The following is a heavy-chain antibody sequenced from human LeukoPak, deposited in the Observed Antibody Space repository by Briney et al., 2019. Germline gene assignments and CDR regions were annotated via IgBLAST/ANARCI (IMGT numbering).Heavy chain of an antibody. Sequence: GGSLRLSCAASGFTFDDYAMHWVRQAPGKGLEWVSGISWNSGSIGYADSVKGRFTISRDNAKNSLYLQMNSLRAEVTALYYCAKDRALAAAGIFDYWGQGTLVTVSS. CDR1: GFTFDDYA. CDR2: ISWNSGSI. D-gene: IGHD6-13*01. CDR3: AKDRALAAAGIFDY. V-gene: IGHV3-9*01. J-gene: IGHJ4*02.